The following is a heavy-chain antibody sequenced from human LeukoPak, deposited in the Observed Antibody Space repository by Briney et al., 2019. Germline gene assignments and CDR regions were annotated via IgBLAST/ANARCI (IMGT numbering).Heavy chain of an antibody. V-gene: IGHV4-39*01. J-gene: IGHJ4*02. D-gene: IGHD5-12*01. CDR3: ARRTVATTGVDY. Sequence: PSETLSLTCTVSGASISSRSYYWDWIRQPRGKGLDWIGSIYFSGSTYYNPSLNSRVTISVDTSKNQFSLKLISVTAADTAVYYCARRTVATTGVDYWGQGSLVTVSS. CDR2: IYFSGST. CDR1: GASISSRSYY.